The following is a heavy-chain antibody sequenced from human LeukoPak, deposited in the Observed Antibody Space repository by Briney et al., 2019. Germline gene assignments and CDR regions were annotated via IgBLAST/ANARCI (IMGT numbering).Heavy chain of an antibody. D-gene: IGHD3-16*02. CDR1: GGSISSSSYY. CDR3: ARHYIGLRLGELSLYGYYFDY. CDR2: IYYSGST. Sequence: SETLSLTCTVSGGSISSSSYYWGWLRQPPGKGLEWIGSIYYSGSTYYNPSLKSRVTISVDTSKNQLSLKLSSVTAADTAVYYCARHYIGLRLGELSLYGYYFDYWGQGTLVTVSS. J-gene: IGHJ4*02. V-gene: IGHV4-39*01.